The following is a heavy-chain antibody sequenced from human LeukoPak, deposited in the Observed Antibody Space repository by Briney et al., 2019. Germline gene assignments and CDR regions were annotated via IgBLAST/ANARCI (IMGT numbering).Heavy chain of an antibody. CDR1: GGSISSYY. Sequence: KPSETLSLTCTVSGGSISSYYWSWIRQPPGKGLEWIGYIYYSGSTNYNPSLKSRVTISVDTSKNQFSLKLSSVTAADTAVYYCARGYYDSSGYYYPLPFDYWGQGTLVTVSS. J-gene: IGHJ4*02. CDR3: ARGYYDSSGYYYPLPFDY. CDR2: IYYSGST. V-gene: IGHV4-59*01. D-gene: IGHD3-22*01.